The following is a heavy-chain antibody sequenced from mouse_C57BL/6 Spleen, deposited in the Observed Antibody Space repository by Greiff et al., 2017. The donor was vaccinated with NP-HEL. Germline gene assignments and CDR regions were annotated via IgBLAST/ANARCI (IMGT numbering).Heavy chain of an antibody. V-gene: IGHV1-50*01. Sequence: VQLQQPGAELVKPGASVKLSCKASGYTFTSYWMQWVKQRPGQGLEWIGEIDPSDSSTNYNQKFKGKATLTVDTSSSTAYMQLSSLTSEDSAVYYCARGEDSNYAMDYWGQGTSVTVSS. J-gene: IGHJ4*01. D-gene: IGHD2-5*01. CDR2: IDPSDSST. CDR3: ARGEDSNYAMDY. CDR1: GYTFTSYW.